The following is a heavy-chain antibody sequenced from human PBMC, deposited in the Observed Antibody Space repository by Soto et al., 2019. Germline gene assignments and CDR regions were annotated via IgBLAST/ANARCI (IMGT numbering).Heavy chain of an antibody. Sequence: SVKVSCKASGGTFSSYTISWVRQAPGQGLEWMGRIIPILGIANYAQKFQGRVTITADKSTSTAYMELSSLRSEDTAVYYCARTKGGWDYYYYYYMDVWGKGATVTVSS. V-gene: IGHV1-69*02. J-gene: IGHJ6*03. CDR3: ARTKGGWDYYYYYYMDV. CDR1: GGTFSSYT. CDR2: IIPILGIA.